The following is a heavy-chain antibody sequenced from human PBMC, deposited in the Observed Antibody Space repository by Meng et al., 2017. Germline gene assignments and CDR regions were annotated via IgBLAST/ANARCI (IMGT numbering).Heavy chain of an antibody. CDR2: ISYDGSNK. CDR1: GFTFSIYA. V-gene: IGHV3-30*07. J-gene: IGHJ4*02. D-gene: IGHD3-22*01. CDR3: ASLHYYDSSGYPN. Sequence: GGSLRLSCAASGFTFSIYAMHWVRQAPGKGLEWVAVISYDGSNKYYADSVKGRFTISRDNAKNSLYLQMNSLRAEDTAVYYCASLHYYDSSGYPNWGQGTLVTVSS.